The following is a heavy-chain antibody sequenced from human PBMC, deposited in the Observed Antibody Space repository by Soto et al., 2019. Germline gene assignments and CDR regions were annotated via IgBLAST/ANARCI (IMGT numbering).Heavy chain of an antibody. J-gene: IGHJ4*02. CDR3: AKGGQLLSEGGGY. Sequence: EVQLVESGGGLVQPGRSLRLSCAASGFTFDDYAMHWVRQAPGKGLEWVSGISWNSGSIGYAEAVKGRFTISRDNARNYLYLQISSLRAEDTALDHCAKGGQLLSEGGGYWGQGTVVAVS. V-gene: IGHV3-9*01. D-gene: IGHD2-2*01. CDR2: ISWNSGSI. CDR1: GFTFDDYA.